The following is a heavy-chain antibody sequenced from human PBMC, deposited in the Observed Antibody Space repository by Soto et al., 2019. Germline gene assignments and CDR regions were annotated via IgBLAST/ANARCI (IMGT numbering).Heavy chain of an antibody. CDR2: ISAYNGNT. D-gene: IGHD5-18*01. V-gene: IGHV1-18*04. CDR3: ARVAYSYGLNWFDP. J-gene: IGHJ5*02. Sequence: GASVKVSCKASGYTFTSYGISWVRQAPGQGLERMGWISAYNGNTNYAQKLQGRVTMTTDTSTSTAYMELRSLRSDDTAVYYCARVAYSYGLNWFDPWGQGTLVTVSS. CDR1: GYTFTSYG.